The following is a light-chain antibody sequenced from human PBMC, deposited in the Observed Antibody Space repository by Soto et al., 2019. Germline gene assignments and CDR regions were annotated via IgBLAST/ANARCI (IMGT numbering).Light chain of an antibody. V-gene: IGKV3-20*01. CDR1: QSITTHY. CDR3: QHYGSSPR. Sequence: IVLTQSPGALSLSPGEGATLSCRASQSITTHYLAWYQQKPGQTPRLLIYGVSRRATGIPDRFSGSGSGTDFTLTISRLEPEDFVVYYCQHYGSSPRFGQGTKVEIK. CDR2: GVS. J-gene: IGKJ1*01.